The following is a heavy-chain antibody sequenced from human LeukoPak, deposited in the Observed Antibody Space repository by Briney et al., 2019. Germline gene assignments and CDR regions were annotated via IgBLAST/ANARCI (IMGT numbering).Heavy chain of an antibody. CDR3: AREASAWWDRPPPAFDY. J-gene: IGHJ4*02. D-gene: IGHD1-26*01. V-gene: IGHV1-18*01. CDR2: ISAYNGNT. Sequence: ASVKVSCKASGYTFTSYGISWVRQAPGQGLEWMGWISAYNGNTNYAQKLQGRVTMTTDTSTSTAYMELRSLRSDDTAVYYCAREASAWWDRPPPAFDYWGQGTLVTVSS. CDR1: GYTFTSYG.